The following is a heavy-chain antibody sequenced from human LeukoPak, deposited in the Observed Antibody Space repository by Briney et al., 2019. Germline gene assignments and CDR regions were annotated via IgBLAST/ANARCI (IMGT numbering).Heavy chain of an antibody. V-gene: IGHV1-69*06. CDR1: GGTFSSYA. CDR2: IIPIFGTA. CDR3: ARDLRELQPMYNWFDP. D-gene: IGHD1-26*01. J-gene: IGHJ5*02. Sequence: ASVKVSCKASGGTFSSYAISWVRQAPGQGLDWMGGIIPIFGTANYAQKFQGRVTITADKSTSTAYMELSSLRSEDTAVYYCARDLRELQPMYNWFDPWGQGTLVTVSS.